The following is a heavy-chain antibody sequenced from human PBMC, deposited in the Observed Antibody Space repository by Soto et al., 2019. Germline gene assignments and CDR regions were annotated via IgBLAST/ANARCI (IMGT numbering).Heavy chain of an antibody. Sequence: EVQLVESGGGLAQPGGSLSLSCAASGFTFSSFWMHWVRQAPGKGLVWVSRISSDGSSTSYADSVKGRFTISRDNAKNTLYLQMNSLRAEDTAVYYCAQRQSGWYVSWGQGTLVTVSS. CDR2: ISSDGSST. V-gene: IGHV3-74*01. D-gene: IGHD1-26*01. CDR1: GFTFSSFW. J-gene: IGHJ5*01. CDR3: AQRQSGWYVS.